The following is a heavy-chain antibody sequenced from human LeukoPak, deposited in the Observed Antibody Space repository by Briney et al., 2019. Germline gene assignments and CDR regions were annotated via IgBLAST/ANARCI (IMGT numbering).Heavy chain of an antibody. V-gene: IGHV3-66*01. CDR3: AREGDSSGLDY. CDR1: GFTVSSNY. D-gene: IGHD3-22*01. CDR2: IYSGGST. J-gene: IGHJ4*02. Sequence: GGSLRLSCAASGFTVSSNYMSWVRQAPGKGLEWVSAIYSGGSTYYADSVKGGFTISRDNSKNTLLHQMNSRRAEAAAVYYCAREGDSSGLDYWGQGTLVTVSS.